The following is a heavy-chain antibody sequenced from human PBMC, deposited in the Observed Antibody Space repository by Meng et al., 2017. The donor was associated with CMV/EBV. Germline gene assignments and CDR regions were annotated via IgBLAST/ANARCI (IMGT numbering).Heavy chain of an antibody. CDR1: GSSISSCD. CDR3: ARDLGAAADPNWFDP. D-gene: IGHD6-13*01. CDR2: IYTSGST. J-gene: IGHJ5*02. V-gene: IGHV4-4*07. Sequence: CGSSISSCDWSWIGQPAGKGLEWIGRIYTSGSTNYNPSLKSRVTMSVDTSKNQFSLKLSSVTAADTAVYYCARDLGAAADPNWFDPWGQGTLVTVSS.